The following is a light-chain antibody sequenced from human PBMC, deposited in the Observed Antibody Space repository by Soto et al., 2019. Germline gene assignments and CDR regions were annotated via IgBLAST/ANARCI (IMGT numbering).Light chain of an antibody. Sequence: EIVMTQSPATLSVSPGERATLSCRASQSISSNLAWYQQKPGQPPRLLIYDASTRATAIPARFSGSGSGTEFTLTINSLQSEDFAVVFCQQYKNWPPWTFGQGTKVEIK. J-gene: IGKJ1*01. CDR2: DAS. CDR3: QQYKNWPPWT. V-gene: IGKV3-15*01. CDR1: QSISSN.